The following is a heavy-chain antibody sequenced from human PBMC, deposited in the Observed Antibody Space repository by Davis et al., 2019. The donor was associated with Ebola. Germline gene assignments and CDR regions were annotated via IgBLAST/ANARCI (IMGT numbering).Heavy chain of an antibody. Sequence: SETLSLTCTVSGGSLTNSLYFWTWLRQSPGKGLEWLGSAHFGGCTYYNPSLKSRVTLSVDTSRNQFSLKLTSVTAADTASYFCARRAETTIFGVVKGWFDPWGQGTLVTVSS. D-gene: IGHD3-3*01. J-gene: IGHJ5*02. CDR2: AHFGGCT. CDR1: GGSLTNSLYF. CDR3: ARRAETTIFGVVKGWFDP. V-gene: IGHV4-39*01.